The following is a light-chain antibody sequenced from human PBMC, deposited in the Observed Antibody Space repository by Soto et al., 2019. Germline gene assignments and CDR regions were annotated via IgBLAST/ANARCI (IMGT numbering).Light chain of an antibody. Sequence: QSALTQPPSASGSPGQSVTISCTGTSSDVGGYNYVSWYQQHPGKAPKLMLSEVSKRPSGVPDRFSGSKSGNTASLTVSGFQAEDEADYYCSSFAGNNNLVFGGGTKLTVL. V-gene: IGLV2-8*01. CDR2: EVS. CDR3: SSFAGNNNLV. CDR1: SSDVGGYNY. J-gene: IGLJ2*01.